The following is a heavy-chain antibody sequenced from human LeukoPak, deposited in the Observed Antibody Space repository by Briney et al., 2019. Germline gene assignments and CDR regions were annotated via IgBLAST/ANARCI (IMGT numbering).Heavy chain of an antibody. CDR2: VSHSGGST. V-gene: IGHV3-23*01. J-gene: IGHJ4*02. CDR1: GFTFSSYA. D-gene: IGHD5-18*01. CDR3: AKGNNYGPVDY. Sequence: GGSLRLSCAASGFTFSSYAMSWVRQAPGKGLEWVSTVSHSGGSTYFADSVKGRFTISRDNSKNTLYLQMNSLRAEDTAVYYCAKGNNYGPVDYWGQGTLVTVSS.